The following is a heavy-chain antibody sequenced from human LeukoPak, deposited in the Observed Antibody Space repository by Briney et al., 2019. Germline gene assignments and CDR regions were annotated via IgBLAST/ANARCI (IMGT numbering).Heavy chain of an antibody. CDR2: IYYSGST. J-gene: IGHJ5*02. D-gene: IGHD2-2*01. CDR1: GGSISSGGYY. V-gene: IGHV4-31*03. Sequence: SQTLSLTCTVSGGSISSGGYYWSWIRQHPGKGLEWIGYIYYSGSTYYNPSLKSRVTISVDTSKNQFSLKLSSVTAADTAVYYCGRYCSSTSRYGYSWFDPWGQGTLVTVSS. CDR3: GRYCSSTSRYGYSWFDP.